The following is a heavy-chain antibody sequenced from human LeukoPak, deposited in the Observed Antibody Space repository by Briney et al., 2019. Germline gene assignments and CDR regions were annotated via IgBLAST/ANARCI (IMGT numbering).Heavy chain of an antibody. J-gene: IGHJ3*02. D-gene: IGHD3-3*01. V-gene: IGHV4-59*11. Sequence: SATLSLTCTVSGGSISSHYWSWIRQHPGKGLEWIGYIYYSGSTNYNPSLKSRVTISVDTYKNQFSLKLSSVTAADTAVYYCARGTYYDFWSGYSSDIWGQGTMVTVSS. CDR3: ARGTYYDFWSGYSSDI. CDR2: IYYSGST. CDR1: GGSISSHY.